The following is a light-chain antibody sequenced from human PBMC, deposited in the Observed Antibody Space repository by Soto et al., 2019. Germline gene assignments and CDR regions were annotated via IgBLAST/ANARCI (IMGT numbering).Light chain of an antibody. CDR2: DVS. Sequence: DLQMTQSPSSVSASIGDRVSFTCQASQDISKFLHWYQHKPGQAPSLLIYDVSKSAFGVPSRFSGSGSGTQFTFTISGVQPEDNATYYCQQSDNRPFTFGPGTKVDVK. J-gene: IGKJ3*01. V-gene: IGKV1-33*01. CDR1: QDISKF. CDR3: QQSDNRPFT.